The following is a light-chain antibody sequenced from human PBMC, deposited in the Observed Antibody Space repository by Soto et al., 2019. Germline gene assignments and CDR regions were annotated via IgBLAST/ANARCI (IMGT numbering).Light chain of an antibody. CDR1: QTVLNSSNNRNY. CDR2: WAS. CDR3: QQYYRART. J-gene: IGKJ1*01. Sequence: DIVMTQSPDSLAVSLGETATINCKSRQTVLNSSNNRNYLAWFQQKPGQPPKLLIYWASTRESGVPDRFSGSGSGTDFTLTISSLQAEDVAVYDCQQYYRARTFGQGTKVEIK. V-gene: IGKV4-1*01.